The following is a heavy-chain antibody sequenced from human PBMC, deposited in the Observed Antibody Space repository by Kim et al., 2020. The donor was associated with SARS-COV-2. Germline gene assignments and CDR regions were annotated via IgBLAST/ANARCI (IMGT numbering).Heavy chain of an antibody. CDR2: INPYSGAT. J-gene: IGHJ5*02. D-gene: IGHD3-22*01. CDR3: ARQDRKDYYDSSGCWNDWFDP. V-gene: IGHV1-2*06. Sequence: ASVKVSCQASGYTFTGYYIHWVRQAPGQGLEWMGRINPYSGATNYAQKFQGRVTMTRDTSISTVYMELSSLRSDDTAVYYCARQDRKDYYDSSGCWNDWFDPWGQGTLVTVSS. CDR1: GYTFTGYY.